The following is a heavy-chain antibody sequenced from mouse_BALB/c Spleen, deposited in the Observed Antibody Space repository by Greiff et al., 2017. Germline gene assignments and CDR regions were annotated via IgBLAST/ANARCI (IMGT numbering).Heavy chain of an antibody. CDR2: IDPANGNT. CDR3: ARQLGPAY. CDR1: GFNIKDTY. J-gene: IGHJ3*01. Sequence: EVQLQQSGAELVKPGASVKLSCTASGFNIKDTYMHWVKQRPEQGLEWIGRIDPANGNTKYDPKFQGKATITADTSSNTAYLQLSSLTSGDTAVYYCARQLGPAYWGQGTLVTVSA. D-gene: IGHD3-1*01. V-gene: IGHV14-3*02.